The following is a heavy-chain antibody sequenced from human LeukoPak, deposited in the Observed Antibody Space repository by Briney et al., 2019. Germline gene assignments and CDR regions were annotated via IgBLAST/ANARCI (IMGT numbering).Heavy chain of an antibody. CDR2: INPSGGNT. CDR1: GYTFTANY. J-gene: IGHJ3*02. CDR3: ARLYYGGNGDDAFDI. D-gene: IGHD4-23*01. V-gene: IGHV1-46*01. Sequence: GASVKVSCKASGYTFTANYMHWVRQAPGQGLEWMGMINPSGGNTRYEQKFQGRVTMTRDTFTSTVYMELSSLRSEDTAVYYCARLYYGGNGDDAFDIWGQGTMVTVSS.